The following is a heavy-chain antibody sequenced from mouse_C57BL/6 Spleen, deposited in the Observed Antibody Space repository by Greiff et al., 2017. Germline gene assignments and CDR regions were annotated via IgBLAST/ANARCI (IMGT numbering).Heavy chain of an antibody. D-gene: IGHD1-1*01. CDR2: IYPGSGNT. V-gene: IGHV1-66*01. Sequence: QVQLQQSGPELVKPGASVQISCKASGYSFTSYYIHWVKQRPGQGLEWIGWIYPGSGNTKYNEKFKGKATLTADTSSSTAYMQLSSLTSEDSAVYYCARTLYYYGSSYWYFDVWGTGTTVTVSS. CDR3: ARTLYYYGSSYWYFDV. CDR1: GYSFTSYY. J-gene: IGHJ1*03.